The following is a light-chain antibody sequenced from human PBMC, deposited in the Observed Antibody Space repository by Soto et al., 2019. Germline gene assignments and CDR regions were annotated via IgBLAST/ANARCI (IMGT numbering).Light chain of an antibody. CDR1: SSDVGDYNY. J-gene: IGLJ3*02. Sequence: QSVLTQPASVSGSPGQSITISCTGTSSDVGDYNYVSWYQQHPGKAPKLMIYEVSNRPSGVSNSFSGSKSGNTASLTISGLQAEDEADYYCSSYTSSNTWVFGGGTKLTVL. CDR2: EVS. CDR3: SSYTSSNTWV. V-gene: IGLV2-14*01.